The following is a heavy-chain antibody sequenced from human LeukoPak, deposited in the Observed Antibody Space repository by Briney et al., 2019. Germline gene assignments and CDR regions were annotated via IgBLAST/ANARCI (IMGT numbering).Heavy chain of an antibody. CDR2: ISGSGGST. D-gene: IGHD6-13*01. Sequence: GGSLRLSCAASGFTFSSYAMSWVRQAPGKGLEWVSAISGSGGSTYYADSVKGRFTISRDNSKNTLYLQMNILRAEDTAVYYCAKDLAWSPIAAAGTYYYYYMDVWGKGTTVTVSS. CDR1: GFTFSSYA. CDR3: AKDLAWSPIAAAGTYYYYYMDV. V-gene: IGHV3-23*01. J-gene: IGHJ6*03.